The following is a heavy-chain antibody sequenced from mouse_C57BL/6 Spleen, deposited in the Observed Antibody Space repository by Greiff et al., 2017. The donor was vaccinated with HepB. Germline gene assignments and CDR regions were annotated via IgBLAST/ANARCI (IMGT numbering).Heavy chain of an antibody. J-gene: IGHJ4*01. V-gene: IGHV5-17*01. Sequence: EVKLVESGGGLVKPGGSLKLSCAASGFTFSDYGMHWVRQAPEKGLEWVAYISSGSSTIYYADTVKGRFTISRDNAKNTLFLQMTSLRSEDTAMYYCARGGTTVVAPNYYAMDYWGQGTSVTVSS. CDR2: ISSGSSTI. D-gene: IGHD1-1*01. CDR3: ARGGTTVVAPNYYAMDY. CDR1: GFTFSDYG.